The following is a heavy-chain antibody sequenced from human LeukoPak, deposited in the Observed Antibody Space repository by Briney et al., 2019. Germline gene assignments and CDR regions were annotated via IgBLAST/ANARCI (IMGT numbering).Heavy chain of an antibody. J-gene: IGHJ3*02. V-gene: IGHV1-24*01. Sequence: ASVKVSCKVSGYTLTELSMHWVRQAPGKGLEWMGGFDPGDGETIYAQKFQGRVTMTEDTSTDTAYMELSSLRSEDTAVYYCATDPTYYDPTGGAFDIWGQGTMVTVSS. D-gene: IGHD3-22*01. CDR1: GYTLTELS. CDR2: FDPGDGET. CDR3: ATDPTYYDPTGGAFDI.